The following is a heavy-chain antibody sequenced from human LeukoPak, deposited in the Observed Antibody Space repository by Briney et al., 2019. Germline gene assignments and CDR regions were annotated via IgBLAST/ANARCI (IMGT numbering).Heavy chain of an antibody. D-gene: IGHD6-25*01. CDR1: GDSISNTTW. Sequence: SGTLSLTCAVSGDSISNTTWWTWVRQPPGKGLEWIGEIYHTGSTNYNPSLKSRVTLSVDKSKNQFSLKLSSVTAADTAVYYCARVGSSGWYLGYWGQGTLVTVSS. CDR3: ARVGSSGWYLGY. V-gene: IGHV4-4*02. J-gene: IGHJ4*02. CDR2: IYHTGST.